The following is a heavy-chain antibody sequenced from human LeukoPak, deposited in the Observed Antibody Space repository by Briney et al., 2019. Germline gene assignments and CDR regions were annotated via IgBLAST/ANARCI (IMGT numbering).Heavy chain of an antibody. CDR2: IYYSGST. V-gene: IGHV4-39*01. Sequence: PSETLSLTCTVSGGSISSSSYYWGWVRQPPEKGLEWIGSIYYSGSTYYSPSLKSRVTISVDTSKKQFSLKLSSVTAADTAVYYCARHYIPRRHDYGDYGTSRYWYFDLWGRGSLVTVSS. CDR3: ARHYIPRRHDYGDYGTSRYWYFDL. J-gene: IGHJ2*01. D-gene: IGHD4-17*01. CDR1: GGSISSSSYY.